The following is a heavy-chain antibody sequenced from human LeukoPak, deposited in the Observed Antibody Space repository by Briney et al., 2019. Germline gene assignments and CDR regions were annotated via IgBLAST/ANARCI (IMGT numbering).Heavy chain of an antibody. D-gene: IGHD5-12*01. CDR2: IYSSGST. CDR1: GVSISSYS. CDR3: ARRMVATYNWFDP. V-gene: IGHV4-59*08. J-gene: IGHJ5*02. Sequence: SDTLSLTCTVSGVSISSYSWSWIRQPPGKGLEWIGWIYSSGSTNNNPPLKSRVTISLDTSKNQFSLKLSSVTAADTAVYYCARRMVATYNWFDPWGQGILVTVSS.